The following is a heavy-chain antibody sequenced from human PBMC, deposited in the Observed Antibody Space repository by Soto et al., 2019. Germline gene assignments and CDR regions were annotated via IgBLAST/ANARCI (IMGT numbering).Heavy chain of an antibody. CDR3: ARDTLRFFPRYNWFDP. V-gene: IGHV4-34*01. D-gene: IGHD3-3*01. CDR2: INHSGST. CDR1: GGSFSGYY. J-gene: IGHJ5*02. Sequence: QVQLQQWGAGLLKPSETLSLTCAVYGGSFSGYYWSWIRQPPGKGLEWIGEINHSGSTNYNPSLKGGFTIAVDTSKNQFALKLSSVTAADTAVYYCARDTLRFFPRYNWFDPWGQGTLVTVSS.